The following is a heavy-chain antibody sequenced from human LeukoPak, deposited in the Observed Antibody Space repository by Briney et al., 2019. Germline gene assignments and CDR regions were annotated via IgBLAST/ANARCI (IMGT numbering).Heavy chain of an antibody. CDR2: VNPKSGNT. CDR3: ARGLPLGYCTYGVCYPPKHFDF. J-gene: IGHJ4*02. D-gene: IGHD2-8*01. Sequence: ASVKVSCKASGYTFTDYYMHWVRQAPGQGLEWMGWVNPKSGNTGYKQKFQARVTITRDTSISAAYMELSSLTSDDTAVYFCARGLPLGYCTYGVCYPPKHFDFWGQGTLVTVSS. CDR1: GYTFTDYY. V-gene: IGHV1-8*01.